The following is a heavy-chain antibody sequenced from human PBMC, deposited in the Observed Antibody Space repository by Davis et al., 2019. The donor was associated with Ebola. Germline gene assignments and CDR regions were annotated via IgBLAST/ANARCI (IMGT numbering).Heavy chain of an antibody. Sequence: PGGSLRLSCAASGFTFSSYEMNWVRQAPGKGLEWVSYISSSGSTIYYADSVKGRFTISRDNAKNSLYLQMNSLRAEDTAVYYCAREDIVLMVYADGAGPSYYGMDVWGQGTTVTVSS. J-gene: IGHJ6*02. CDR2: ISSSGSTI. D-gene: IGHD2-8*01. CDR3: AREDIVLMVYADGAGPSYYGMDV. V-gene: IGHV3-48*03. CDR1: GFTFSSYE.